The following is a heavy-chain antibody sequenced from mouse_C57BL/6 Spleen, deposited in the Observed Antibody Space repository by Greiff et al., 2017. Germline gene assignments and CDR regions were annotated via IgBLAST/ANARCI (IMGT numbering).Heavy chain of an antibody. D-gene: IGHD1-1*01. CDR3: ARNYYGSLYYFDY. Sequence: EVQGVESGGGLVKPGGSLKLSCAASGFTFSSYTMSWVRQTPEKRLAWVATISGGGGNTYYPDSVKGRFTISRDNAKNTLYLQMSSLRSEDTALYYGARNYYGSLYYFDYWGQGTTLTVSS. CDR2: ISGGGGNT. J-gene: IGHJ2*01. CDR1: GFTFSSYT. V-gene: IGHV5-9*01.